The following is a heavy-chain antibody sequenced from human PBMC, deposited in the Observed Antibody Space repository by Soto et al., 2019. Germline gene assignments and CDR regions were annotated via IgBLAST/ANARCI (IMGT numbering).Heavy chain of an antibody. V-gene: IGHV3-23*01. D-gene: IGHD6-6*01. CDR2: ISGTGGST. CDR1: GFTFSNYA. J-gene: IGHJ4*02. Sequence: SVGSLRLSCAASGFTFSNYAMSWVRQAPGKGLEWVSGISGTGGSTYYTDSVKGRFTISRDNSKNTLYLQMNSLRAEDTAVYYCALKGYSSSSSFDYWGQGTLVTVSS. CDR3: ALKGYSSSSSFDY.